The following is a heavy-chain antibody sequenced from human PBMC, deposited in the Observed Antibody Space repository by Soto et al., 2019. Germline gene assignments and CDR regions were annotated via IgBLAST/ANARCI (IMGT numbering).Heavy chain of an antibody. CDR3: ARDLDSSGEAY. D-gene: IGHD3-22*01. CDR2: VYHSGGT. CDR1: GCSISSGYY. J-gene: IGHJ4*02. V-gene: IGHV4-38-2*02. Sequence: ERLCRSGTVSGCSISSGYYWSWIRQPPGKGLEWIGSVYHSGGTYYNPSLKSRLSVSMDTSKNQFSLKLTSVTAADTAVYFCARDLDSSGEAYWGQGTLVTVSS.